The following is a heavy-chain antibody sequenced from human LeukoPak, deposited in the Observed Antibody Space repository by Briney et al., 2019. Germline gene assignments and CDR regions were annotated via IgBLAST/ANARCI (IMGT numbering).Heavy chain of an antibody. D-gene: IGHD3-3*01. Sequence: SETLSLTCTVSGGSISSGGYSWSWIRQPPGKGLEWIGYIYHSGSTYYNPSLKSRVTISVDRSKNQFSLKLSSVTAADTAVYYCARDYDFWSGYYLYGMDVWGQGTTVTVSS. CDR1: GGSISSGGYS. J-gene: IGHJ6*02. CDR3: ARDYDFWSGYYLYGMDV. CDR2: IYHSGST. V-gene: IGHV4-30-2*01.